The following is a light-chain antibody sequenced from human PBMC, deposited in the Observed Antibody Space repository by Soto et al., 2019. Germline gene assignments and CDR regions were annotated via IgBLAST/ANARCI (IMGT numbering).Light chain of an antibody. CDR1: QTLLFTSTNKNS. J-gene: IGKJ2*01. CDR2: WAS. Sequence: DVVMTQSPATLAVSLGERAAINCKSSQTLLFTSTNKNSLAWYLQKPGQPPKLLIYWASTRESGAPDRFSGSGSGRNFTLTMSSLQAEDVAVYYCQQYHTTPNTFGQGTKLEIK. V-gene: IGKV4-1*01. CDR3: QQYHTTPNT.